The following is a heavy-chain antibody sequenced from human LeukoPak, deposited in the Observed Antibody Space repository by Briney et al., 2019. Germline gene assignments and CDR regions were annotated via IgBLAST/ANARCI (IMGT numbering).Heavy chain of an antibody. CDR3: AREEYCTNGVCYTLDY. J-gene: IGHJ4*02. Sequence: ASVKVSCKASGYTFTSYGISWVRQAPGQGLAWMGWISAYNGNTNYAQKLQGRVTMTTDTSTSTAYMELRSLRSDDTAVYYCAREEYCTNGVCYTLDYWGQGTLVTVSS. D-gene: IGHD2-8*01. V-gene: IGHV1-18*01. CDR2: ISAYNGNT. CDR1: GYTFTSYG.